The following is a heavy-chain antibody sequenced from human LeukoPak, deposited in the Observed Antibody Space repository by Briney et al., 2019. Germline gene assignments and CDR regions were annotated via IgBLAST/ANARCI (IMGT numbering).Heavy chain of an antibody. D-gene: IGHD3-9*01. CDR2: IKSKSDECRT. V-gene: IGHV3-15*01. CDR1: GFTFSHAY. J-gene: IGHJ4*02. CDR3: TAPSPDYGLLTGPDY. Sequence: GGSLRLSCAASGFTFSHAYMSWVRQAPGKGLEWVGRIKSKSDECRTDYAAPVKGRFTISRDDSKNTLYVQMNSLEAEDTAVYYCTAPSPDYGLLTGPDYWGQGTLVTVSS.